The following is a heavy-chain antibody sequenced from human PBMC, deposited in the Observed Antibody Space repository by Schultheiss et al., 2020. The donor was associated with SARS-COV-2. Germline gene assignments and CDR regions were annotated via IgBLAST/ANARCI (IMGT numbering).Heavy chain of an antibody. CDR2: IKQDGSEK. D-gene: IGHD6-13*01. J-gene: IGHJ6*02. Sequence: GGSLRLSCAASGFTFSSYWMSWVRQAPGKGLEWVANIKQDGSEKYYVDSVKGRFTISRDNAKNSLYLQMNSLRAEDTAVYYCARDAIADYYYYGMDVWGQGTTVTVSS. CDR3: ARDAIADYYYYGMDV. V-gene: IGHV3-7*03. CDR1: GFTFSSYW.